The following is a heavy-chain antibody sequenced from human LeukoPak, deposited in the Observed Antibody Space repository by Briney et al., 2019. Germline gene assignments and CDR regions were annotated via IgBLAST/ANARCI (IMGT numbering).Heavy chain of an antibody. CDR2: IYYSGST. D-gene: IGHD3-3*01. Sequence: PSETLSLTCTVSGGSISSYYWSWIRQPPGKGLEWIGYIYYSGSTNYNPSLKSRVAISLDTSKNQFSLKLSSVTAADSAVFYCARESPSLWSGIDIWGQGTMVTVSS. CDR1: GGSISSYY. V-gene: IGHV4-59*12. J-gene: IGHJ3*02. CDR3: ARESPSLWSGIDI.